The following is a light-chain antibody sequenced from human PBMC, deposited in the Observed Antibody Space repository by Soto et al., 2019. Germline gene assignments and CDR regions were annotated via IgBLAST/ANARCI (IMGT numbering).Light chain of an antibody. J-gene: IGKJ3*01. Sequence: EIVMTQSPATLSVSPGERATLSCRASQSISSNLAWYQQKPGQAPRLLIYGASTRATGIPARFSGSGSGTDFTLTITSQQSEDFAVYCCQQYNNWPPDTFGPGTKVDIK. CDR1: QSISSN. V-gene: IGKV3-15*01. CDR3: QQYNNWPPDT. CDR2: GAS.